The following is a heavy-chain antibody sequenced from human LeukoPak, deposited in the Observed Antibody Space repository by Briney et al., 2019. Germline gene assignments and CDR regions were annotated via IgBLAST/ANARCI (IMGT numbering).Heavy chain of an antibody. CDR3: ARGGCSGGSCYSSWFDP. V-gene: IGHV1-2*02. CDR1: GYSFYDFY. CDR2: IDPNSGGR. D-gene: IGHD2-15*01. Sequence: GASVRVSCKPSGYSFYDFYIHWVRQAPGQGREWMGWIDPNSGGRNYAQKFQGRVTMTRDTSTSTAYMVLSSLTSDDTAVYYCARGGCSGGSCYSSWFDPWGQGTLVSVSS. J-gene: IGHJ5*02.